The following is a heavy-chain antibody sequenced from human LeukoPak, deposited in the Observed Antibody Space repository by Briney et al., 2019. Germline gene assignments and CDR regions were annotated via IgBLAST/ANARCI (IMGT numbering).Heavy chain of an antibody. CDR2: INPNSGGT. CDR1: GYTFTGYY. Sequence: GASVKVSCKASGYTFTGYYMHWVRQAPGQGLEWMGWINPNSGGTNYAQKFQGRVTMTRDTSISTAYMELSRLRSDDTAVYYCARDLIWFGELPYYYYGMDVWGQGTRSPSP. D-gene: IGHD3-10*01. J-gene: IGHJ6*02. V-gene: IGHV1-2*02. CDR3: ARDLIWFGELPYYYYGMDV.